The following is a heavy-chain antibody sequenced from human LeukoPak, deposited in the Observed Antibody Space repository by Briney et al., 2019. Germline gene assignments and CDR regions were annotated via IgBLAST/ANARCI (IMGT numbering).Heavy chain of an antibody. D-gene: IGHD1-26*01. J-gene: IGHJ5*02. Sequence: SETLSLTCTVSGGSISSYYWSWIRQPPGKGLEWIGYIYYSGSTNYNPSLKSRVTIPVDTSKNQFSLKLSSVTAADTAMYYCARDERHASGSYVPGRFDPWGQGTMVTVSS. CDR3: ARDERHASGSYVPGRFDP. CDR1: GGSISSYY. CDR2: IYYSGST. V-gene: IGHV4-59*01.